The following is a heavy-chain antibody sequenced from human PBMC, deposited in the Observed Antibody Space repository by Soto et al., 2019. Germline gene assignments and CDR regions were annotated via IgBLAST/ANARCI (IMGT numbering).Heavy chain of an antibody. J-gene: IGHJ4*02. V-gene: IGHV1-69*01. CDR2: IIPYYNTL. CDR3: ASGASRWYPYFFDS. CDR1: EGTFNSYA. Sequence: QAQVVQSGAEVRKPGSSVKLSCKASEGTFNSYAIAWVRQAPGQGLEWMGGIIPYYNTLNYAQKFQDRVTITADDSTNTVYMELSSLRSDDTSVYFCASGASRWYPYFFDSWAQGNLVTVSS. D-gene: IGHD6-13*01.